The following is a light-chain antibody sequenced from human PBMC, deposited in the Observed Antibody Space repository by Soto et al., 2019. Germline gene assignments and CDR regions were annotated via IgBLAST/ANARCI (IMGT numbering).Light chain of an antibody. CDR1: ASNIGTNY. CDR3: GTWDSSVRAGM. J-gene: IGLJ3*02. CDR2: ENS. V-gene: IGLV1-51*02. Sequence: QSVLTLTPSVSAAPGQKVTISCSGSASNIGTNYVSWYQQFPGTAPKLVIFENSKRPSGIPDRFSGSTSGTSATLDITGRQAGDEADYYCGTWDSSVRAGMFGGGTKLTVL.